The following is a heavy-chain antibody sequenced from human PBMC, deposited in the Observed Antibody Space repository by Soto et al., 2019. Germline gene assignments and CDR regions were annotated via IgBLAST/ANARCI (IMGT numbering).Heavy chain of an antibody. V-gene: IGHV4-59*01. D-gene: IGHD6-13*01. CDR1: GGSISSYY. CDR3: AREGVAPAGLIPWFDP. Sequence: SETLSLTCTVSGGSISSYYWSWIRQPPGKGLEWIGYIYYSGCTNYNPSLKSRVTISVDTSKNQFSLKLSSVTAADTAVYSCAREGVAPAGLIPWFDPWGPGTLVNVSS. CDR2: IYYSGCT. J-gene: IGHJ5*02.